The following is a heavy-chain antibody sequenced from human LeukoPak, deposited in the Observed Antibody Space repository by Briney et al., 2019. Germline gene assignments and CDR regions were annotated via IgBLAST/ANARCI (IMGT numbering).Heavy chain of an antibody. V-gene: IGHV4-39*07. CDR2: IYYSGST. Sequence: SETLSLTCTVSGGSISSSSYYWGWIRQPPGKGLEWIGSIYYSGSTYYNPSLKSRVTISVDTSKNQFSLKLTSVTAADTAVYSCARVGCSGGSCYGRRGAFDIWGQGTMVTVSS. D-gene: IGHD2-15*01. J-gene: IGHJ3*02. CDR3: ARVGCSGGSCYGRRGAFDI. CDR1: GGSISSSSYY.